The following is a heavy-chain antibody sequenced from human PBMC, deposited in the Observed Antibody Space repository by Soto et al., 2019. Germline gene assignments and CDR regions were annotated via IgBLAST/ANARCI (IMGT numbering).Heavy chain of an antibody. D-gene: IGHD1-7*01. J-gene: IGHJ4*02. CDR3: AKGDLTPTRYNWNFIPLGY. CDR2: ISGSGGST. Sequence: GGSLRLSCAASGFTFSSYAMSWVRQAPGKGLEWVSAISGSGGSTYYADSVKGRFTISRDNSKNTLYLQMNSLRAEDTAVYYCAKGDLTPTRYNWNFIPLGYWGQGTQVTVSS. V-gene: IGHV3-23*01. CDR1: GFTFSSYA.